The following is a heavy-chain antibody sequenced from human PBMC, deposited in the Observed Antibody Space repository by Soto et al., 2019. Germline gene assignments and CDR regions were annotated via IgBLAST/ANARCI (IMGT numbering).Heavy chain of an antibody. J-gene: IGHJ6*02. D-gene: IGHD3-22*01. Sequence: SETLSLTCTVSGGSISSYYWSWIRQPPGKGLEWIGYIYYSGSTNYNPSLKSRVTISVDTSKNQFSLKLSSVTAADTAVYYCARFSDSSGYFYYYGMDVWGQGTTVTVSS. V-gene: IGHV4-59*01. CDR2: IYYSGST. CDR3: ARFSDSSGYFYYYGMDV. CDR1: GGSISSYY.